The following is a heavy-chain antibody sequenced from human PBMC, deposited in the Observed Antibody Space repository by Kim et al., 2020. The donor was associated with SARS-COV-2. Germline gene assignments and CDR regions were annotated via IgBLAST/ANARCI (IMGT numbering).Heavy chain of an antibody. D-gene: IGHD2-2*02. CDR1: GFTFSSYA. CDR2: ISGSGGTT. CDR3: AKDRYCTSTSCYTYSLDY. J-gene: IGHJ4*02. Sequence: GGSLRLSCAASGFTFSSYAMSWVRQAPGKGLEWVSVISGSGGTTYYADSVKGRFTISRDNSKNTLYLQMNSLRAEDTAVYYCAKDRYCTSTSCYTYSLDYWGQGTLVTVSS. V-gene: IGHV3-23*01.